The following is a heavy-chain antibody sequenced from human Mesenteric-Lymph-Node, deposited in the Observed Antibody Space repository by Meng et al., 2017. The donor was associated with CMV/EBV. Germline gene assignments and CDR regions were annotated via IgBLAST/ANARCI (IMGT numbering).Heavy chain of an antibody. CDR3: ARDLARF. Sequence: QVQLVQSGAEVKKPGSSVKVSCKASGGTFSSYAISWVRQAPGQGLEWMGRINPNSGGTNYAQKFQGRVTMTRDTSISTAYMELSRLRSDDTAVYYCARDLARFWGQGTLVTVSS. V-gene: IGHV1-2*06. J-gene: IGHJ4*02. CDR1: GGTFSSYA. CDR2: INPNSGGT.